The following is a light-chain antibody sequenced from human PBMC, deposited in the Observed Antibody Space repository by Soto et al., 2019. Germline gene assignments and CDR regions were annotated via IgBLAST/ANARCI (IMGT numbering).Light chain of an antibody. CDR1: DIGSKS. J-gene: IGLJ2*01. Sequence: SYELTQPPSVSVAPGMTARITCGGNDIGSKSLHWYQQKPGQAPVLVIYYEIDWPSGIPERFSGSNSGNTATLTITRVDAGDEADYYCHVWDSDTNHVVFGGGTKLTVL. CDR3: HVWDSDTNHVV. V-gene: IGLV3-21*01. CDR2: YEI.